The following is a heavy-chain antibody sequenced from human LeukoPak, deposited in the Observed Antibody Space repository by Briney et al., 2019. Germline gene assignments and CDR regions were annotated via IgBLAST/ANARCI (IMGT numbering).Heavy chain of an antibody. V-gene: IGHV4-34*01. CDR1: GGPFSGYY. Sequence: PSETLSLTCAVCGGPFSGYYWSWIRQPPGKGLEWIGEINHSGSANYNPSLKSRVTISVDMSKNQFSLKLSSVTAADTAVYYCARARGDYYDSSGYYSAFDYWGQGTLVTVSS. D-gene: IGHD3-22*01. CDR2: INHSGSA. CDR3: ARARGDYYDSSGYYSAFDY. J-gene: IGHJ4*02.